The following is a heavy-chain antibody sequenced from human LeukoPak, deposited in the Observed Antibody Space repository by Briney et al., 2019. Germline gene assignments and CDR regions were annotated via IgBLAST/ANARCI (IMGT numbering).Heavy chain of an antibody. Sequence: SETLSLTCTVSGGSISSGDYYWSWIRQPPGKGLEWIGYIYYSGSTYYNPSLKSRVTISVDTSKNQFSLELSSVTAADTAVYYCAGRKPYYFDYWGQGALVTVSS. J-gene: IGHJ4*02. CDR2: IYYSGST. D-gene: IGHD1-14*01. CDR3: AGRKPYYFDY. CDR1: GGSISSGDYY. V-gene: IGHV4-30-4*01.